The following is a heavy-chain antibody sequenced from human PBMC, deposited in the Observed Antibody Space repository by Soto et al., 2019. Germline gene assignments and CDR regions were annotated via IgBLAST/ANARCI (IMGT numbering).Heavy chain of an antibody. Sequence: SETLSLTCAVSGGSVSTTTYSWTWTRQPPGKGLEWIGYIYYSGSTNYNPSLKSRVTISVDTSKNQFSLRVTSVTAADTAVYYCARGAFGYSYGPPFDYWGQGTLVTVSS. D-gene: IGHD5-18*01. J-gene: IGHJ4*02. CDR3: ARGAFGYSYGPPFDY. V-gene: IGHV4-61*01. CDR2: IYYSGST. CDR1: GGSVSTTTYS.